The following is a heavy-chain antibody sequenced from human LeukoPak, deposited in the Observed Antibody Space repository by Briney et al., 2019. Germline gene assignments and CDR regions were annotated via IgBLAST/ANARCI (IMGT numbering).Heavy chain of an antibody. J-gene: IGHJ4*02. CDR3: AKDRGIKPFNIAAAGTIVDY. D-gene: IGHD6-13*01. CDR1: GFTFSSYA. Sequence: GGSLRLSCAASGFTFSSYAMSWVRQAPGKGLEWVSAISGSGGSTYYADSVKGRFTISRDNSKNTLYLQMNSLRAEDTAVYYCAKDRGIKPFNIAAAGTIVDYWGQGTLVTVSS. CDR2: ISGSGGST. V-gene: IGHV3-23*01.